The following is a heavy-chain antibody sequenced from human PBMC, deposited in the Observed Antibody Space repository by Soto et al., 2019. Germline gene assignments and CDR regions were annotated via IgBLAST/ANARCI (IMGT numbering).Heavy chain of an antibody. CDR3: ASSVVLRNFAEN. V-gene: IGHV3-21*01. CDR2: ISGSGSYI. Sequence: LRLSCTASGFTFTDYTMNWVRQAPGKGLEWVSSISGSGSYIYYADSVKGRFTISRDNAKNSLFLQLNSLTVEDTAVYYCASSVVLRNFAENWGQGTLVTVSS. CDR1: GFTFTDYT. J-gene: IGHJ4*02. D-gene: IGHD3-9*01.